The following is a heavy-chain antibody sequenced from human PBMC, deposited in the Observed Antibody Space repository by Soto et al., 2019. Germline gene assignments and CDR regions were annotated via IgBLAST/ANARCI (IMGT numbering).Heavy chain of an antibody. CDR3: TNKLEVFLGS. D-gene: IGHD3-3*01. CDR1: GFTFVDYA. CDR2: IITTSYGGAT. V-gene: IGHV3-49*03. J-gene: IGHJ4*02. Sequence: GESLKISCTASGFTFVDYAMIWFRQAPGKGLEWVGFIITTSYGGATDYAASVKGRFTISRDDSKSSAYLQMNSLRTEDTAVYYCTNKLEVFLGSWGQGTLVTVSS.